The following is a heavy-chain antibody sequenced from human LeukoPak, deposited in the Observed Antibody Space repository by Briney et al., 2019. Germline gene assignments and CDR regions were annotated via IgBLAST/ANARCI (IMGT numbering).Heavy chain of an antibody. V-gene: IGHV4-61*01. CDR1: GGSVSSGSYY. CDR2: IYNSVRT. CDR3: VRDLVATIDHYYYGMDV. D-gene: IGHD5-12*01. J-gene: IGHJ6*02. Sequence: SETLSLTCIVSGGSVSSGSYYWSWIQQPPGKGLEWIGYIYNSVRTNYNPSLKSRVTISVDTSKNQLSLKLSSVTAADTAVYFCVRDLVATIDHYYYGMDVWGQGTTVTVSS.